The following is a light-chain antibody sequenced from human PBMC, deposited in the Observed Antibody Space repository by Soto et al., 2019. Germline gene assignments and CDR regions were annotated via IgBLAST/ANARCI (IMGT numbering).Light chain of an antibody. J-gene: IGKJ2*01. V-gene: IGKV3-15*01. CDR3: QQYNNSPPIYT. Sequence: EIVMTQSPATLSVSPGERATLSCRASQSVSSNLAWYQQKPGQAPRLLIYGASTRATGIPARFSGSGSGTEFTLTISSLQSEDFAVYYCQQYNNSPPIYTFGQGTKLEMK. CDR1: QSVSSN. CDR2: GAS.